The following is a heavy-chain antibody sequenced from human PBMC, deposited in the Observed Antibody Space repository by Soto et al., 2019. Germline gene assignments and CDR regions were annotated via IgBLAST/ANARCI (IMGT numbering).Heavy chain of an antibody. Sequence: GGSLRLSCAASGFTFDNYAMSWVRQAPGKGLEWVSTIRASGGTTYYADSVKGRFSISRDSSQNTLNLQMNSLRAEDTAIYYCARPHYTTSWYNDFQHWGQGTLVTVSS. V-gene: IGHV3-23*01. CDR1: GFTFDNYA. CDR2: IRASGGTT. CDR3: ARPHYTTSWYNDFQH. D-gene: IGHD6-13*01. J-gene: IGHJ1*01.